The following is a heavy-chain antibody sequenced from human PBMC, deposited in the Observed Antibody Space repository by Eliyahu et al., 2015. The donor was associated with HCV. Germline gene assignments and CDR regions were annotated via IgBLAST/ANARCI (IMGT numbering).Heavy chain of an antibody. CDR2: IDPSDSYT. Sequence: EVQLVQSGAEMKKPGESLRISCKVSGYSFTTYWISWVRQMPGKGLEWMGRIDPSDSYTDYSPSFQDHVTISADKSISTAYLQWSSLTASDTAMYYCARHLATRKFEYWGQGTLVTVSS. CDR1: GYSFTTYW. CDR3: ARHLATRKFEY. V-gene: IGHV5-10-1*01. J-gene: IGHJ4*02. D-gene: IGHD2-2*01.